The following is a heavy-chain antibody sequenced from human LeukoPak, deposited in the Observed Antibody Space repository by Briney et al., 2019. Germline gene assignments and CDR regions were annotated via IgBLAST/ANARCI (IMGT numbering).Heavy chain of an antibody. D-gene: IGHD5-12*01. Sequence: ASVKVSCKASGGTFSSYAISWVRRAPGQGLEWMGGIIPIFGTANYAQKFQGRVTITADESTSTAYMELSSLRSEDTAVYYCARDIAGNDRAPYDSENWYFDPWGRGTLVTVSS. J-gene: IGHJ2*01. CDR1: GGTFSSYA. V-gene: IGHV1-69*01. CDR3: ARDIAGNDRAPYDSENWYFDP. CDR2: IIPIFGTA.